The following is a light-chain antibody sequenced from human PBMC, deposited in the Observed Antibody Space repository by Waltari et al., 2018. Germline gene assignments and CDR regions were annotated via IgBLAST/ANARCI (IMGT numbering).Light chain of an antibody. CDR1: QSISSY. CDR3: QQSYNIPWT. Sequence: DIQMTQSPLFLSASVGDRVTIPCRASQSISSYLNWDQQKPGKAPKLLISGASSLQSGVPSSFIGSGSGTDFTLTISCLQPEDFATYYCQQSYNIPWTFGQGTRVEIK. CDR2: GAS. J-gene: IGKJ1*01. V-gene: IGKV1-39*01.